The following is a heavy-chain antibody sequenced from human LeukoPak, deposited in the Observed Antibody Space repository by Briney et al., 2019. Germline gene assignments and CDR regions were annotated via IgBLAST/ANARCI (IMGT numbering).Heavy chain of an antibody. CDR3: ASLGLSTVTPSRDDY. V-gene: IGHV1-2*02. J-gene: IGHJ4*02. D-gene: IGHD4-11*01. CDR2: INPNSGGT. Sequence: ASVKVSCKASGYTFTGYYMHWVRQAPGQGLEWMGWINPNSGGTNYAQKFQGSVTMTRDTSISTAYMELSRLRSDVTAVYYCASLGLSTVTPSRDDYWGQGTLVTVSS. CDR1: GYTFTGYY.